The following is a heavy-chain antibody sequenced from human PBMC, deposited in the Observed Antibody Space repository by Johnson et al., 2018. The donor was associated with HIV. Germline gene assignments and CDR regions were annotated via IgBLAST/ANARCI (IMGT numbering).Heavy chain of an antibody. CDR1: GFTVSSNY. J-gene: IGHJ3*02. CDR3: AKDLYDSSGYGAFDI. D-gene: IGHD3-22*01. V-gene: IGHV3-7*03. Sequence: VQLVESGGGLVQPGGSLRLSCAASGFTVSSNYMSWVRQAPGKGLEWVANINQDGSQKNHVDSVKGRFTLSRDNAKNSLYLQMNSLRAEDTALYYCAKDLYDSSGYGAFDIWGQGTMVTVSS. CDR2: INQDGSQK.